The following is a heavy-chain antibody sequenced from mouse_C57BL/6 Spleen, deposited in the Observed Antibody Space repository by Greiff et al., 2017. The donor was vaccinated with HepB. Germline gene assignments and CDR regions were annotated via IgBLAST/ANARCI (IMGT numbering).Heavy chain of an antibody. CDR2: IRNKANGYTT. D-gene: IGHD2-13*01. CDR1: GFTFTDYY. CDR3: SRYTVTGAVDY. J-gene: IGHJ4*01. Sequence: EVKLMESGGGLVQPGGSLSLSCAASGFTFTDYYMSWVRQPPGKALEWLGFIRNKANGYTTEYSASVKGRFTISRDNSQSFLYIQMNALRAEDSATKYCSRYTVTGAVDYWGQGTSLTVSS. V-gene: IGHV7-3*01.